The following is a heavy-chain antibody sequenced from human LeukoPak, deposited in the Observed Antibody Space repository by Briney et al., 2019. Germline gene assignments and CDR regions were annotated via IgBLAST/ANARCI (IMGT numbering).Heavy chain of an antibody. J-gene: IGHJ5*02. CDR1: GYLFTSYW. V-gene: IGHV5-51*01. CDR2: IYPGDSDT. Sequence: GGSLEISCQGSGYLFTSYWIGWVRQMPGKGLEGMGIIYPGDSDTRYSPSFQGQVTISADKSISTAYLQWSSLKASDTAMYYCARAPSGVVVPAARAGWFDPWGQGTLVTVSS. CDR3: ARAPSGVVVPAARAGWFDP. D-gene: IGHD2-2*01.